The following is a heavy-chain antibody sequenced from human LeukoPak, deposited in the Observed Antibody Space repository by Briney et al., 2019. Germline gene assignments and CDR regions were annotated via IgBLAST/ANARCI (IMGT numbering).Heavy chain of an antibody. CDR1: GGSIRSTTYY. CDR3: ATYYYDSSGYYYSHYFDY. Sequence: SETLSLTCSVSGGSIRSTTYYWGWIRQPPGKGLEWIGSIYYSGSTYYNPSLKSRVTISVDTSKNQFSLKLSSVTAADTAVYYCATYYYDSSGYYYSHYFDYWGQGTLVTVSS. V-gene: IGHV4-39*01. J-gene: IGHJ4*02. D-gene: IGHD3-22*01. CDR2: IYYSGST.